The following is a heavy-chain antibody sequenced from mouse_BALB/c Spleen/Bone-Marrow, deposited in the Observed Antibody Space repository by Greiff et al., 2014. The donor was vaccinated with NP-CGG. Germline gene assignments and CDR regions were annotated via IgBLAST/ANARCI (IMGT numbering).Heavy chain of an antibody. Sequence: VKLVESGPELVKPGASVKMSCKASGYTFTDYVISWVKQRTGQGLEWIGEIYPGSGSTYYNEKFKGKATLTADKSSNTAYMQLSSLTSEDSAVYFCARGYYGSSYYFDYWGQGTTLTVSS. J-gene: IGHJ2*01. CDR1: GYTFTDYV. CDR2: IYPGSGST. CDR3: ARGYYGSSYYFDY. D-gene: IGHD1-1*01. V-gene: IGHV1-77*01.